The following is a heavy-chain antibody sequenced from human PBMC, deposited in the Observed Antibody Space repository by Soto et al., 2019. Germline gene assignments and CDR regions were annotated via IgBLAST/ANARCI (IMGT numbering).Heavy chain of an antibody. J-gene: IGHJ6*02. CDR3: ARDFGFGDFGYYYDGKDV. CDR2: INSDGSNT. CDR1: GFTFSSYW. V-gene: IGHV3-74*01. D-gene: IGHD3-10*01. Sequence: GGSLRLSCAASGFTFSSYWMHWVRQAPGKGLVWVSRINSDGSNTSYADSVKGRFTISRDNAKNTLYLQMNSLRAEDTAVYYCARDFGFGDFGYYYDGKDVSSQGTTDTVSS.